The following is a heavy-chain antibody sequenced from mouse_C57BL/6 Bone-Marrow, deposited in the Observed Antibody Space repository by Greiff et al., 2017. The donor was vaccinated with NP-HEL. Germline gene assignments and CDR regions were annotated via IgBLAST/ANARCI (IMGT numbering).Heavy chain of an antibody. D-gene: IGHD1-1*01. CDR1: GFNIKDDY. J-gene: IGHJ4*01. V-gene: IGHV14-4*01. CDR3: TTEGTVGAMDY. Sequence: EVQLQQSGAELVRPGASVKLSCTASGFNIKDDYMHWVKQRPEQGLEWIGWIDPENGDTEYASKFQGKATITADTSSNTAYLQLSSLTSEDTAVYYCTTEGTVGAMDYWGQGTSVTVSS. CDR2: IDPENGDT.